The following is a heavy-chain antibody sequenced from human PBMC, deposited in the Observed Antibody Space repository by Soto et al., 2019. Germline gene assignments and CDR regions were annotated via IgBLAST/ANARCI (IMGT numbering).Heavy chain of an antibody. J-gene: IGHJ4*02. V-gene: IGHV3-23*01. D-gene: IGHD5-18*01. CDR1: GFTFSSYA. CDR2: ISGSGGST. CDR3: AKELERGYSYGYRFDY. Sequence: PGGSLRLSCAASGFTFSSYAMSWVRHAPGKGLEWVSAISGSGGSTYYADSVKGRFTISRDNSKNTLYLQMNSLRAEDTAVYYCAKELERGYSYGYRFDYWGQGTLVTVSS.